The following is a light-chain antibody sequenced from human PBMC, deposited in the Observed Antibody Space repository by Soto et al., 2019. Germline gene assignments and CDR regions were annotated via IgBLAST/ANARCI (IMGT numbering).Light chain of an antibody. CDR3: QHYGSSPPSIN. V-gene: IGKV1-33*01. Sequence: IQMTISPSSLSASVGSRVPLTGRSIQNINNYLNWYQQKPGRAPKLLIYDASNLEAGVPSRFRGSGSGTDFHFTISRLEPEDFAVYYCQHYGSSPPSINCGQGTQLEIK. CDR2: DAS. J-gene: IGKJ5*01. CDR1: QNINNY.